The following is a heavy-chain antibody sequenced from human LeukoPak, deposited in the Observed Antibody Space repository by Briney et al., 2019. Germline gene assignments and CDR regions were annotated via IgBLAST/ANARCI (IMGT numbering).Heavy chain of an antibody. D-gene: IGHD6-13*01. J-gene: IGHJ1*01. CDR3: ARDWGGGIAAAGYFQH. V-gene: IGHV1-18*01. CDR2: ISAYNGNT. Sequence: ASVKVSCKASGYTFTSYGISWVRQAPGQGLEWMGWISAYNGNTNYAQKLQGRVTMTTDTSTSTAYMELRSLRSDDTAAYYCARDWGGGIAAAGYFQHWGQGTLVTVSS. CDR1: GYTFTSYG.